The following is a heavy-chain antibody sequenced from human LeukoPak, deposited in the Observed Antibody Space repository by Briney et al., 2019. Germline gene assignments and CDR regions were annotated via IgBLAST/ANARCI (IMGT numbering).Heavy chain of an antibody. V-gene: IGHV4-31*11. J-gene: IGHJ6*02. CDR2: IYYSGST. CDR1: GGSFSGYY. D-gene: IGHD4-11*01. Sequence: PSETLSLTCAVYGGSFSGYYWSWIRQHPGKGLEWIGYIYYSGSTYYNPSLKSRVTISVDTSKNQFSLKLSSVTAADTAVYYCARDTVTTSYYYGMDVWGQGTTVTVSS. CDR3: ARDTVTTSYYYGMDV.